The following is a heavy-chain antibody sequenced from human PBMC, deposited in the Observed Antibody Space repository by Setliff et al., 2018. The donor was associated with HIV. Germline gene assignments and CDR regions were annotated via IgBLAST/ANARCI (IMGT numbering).Heavy chain of an antibody. CDR2: INHTGST. CDR1: GGSFSGYS. CDR3: VRASLPGNHVFFDY. Sequence: SETLSLTCAVYGGSFSGYSWSWIRQSPEQGLEWIGEINHTGSTNYNPSLKNRVTMSVDKSRNHFSLILNSVTAADTAIYYCVRASLPGNHVFFDYWGQGRLVTVSS. V-gene: IGHV4-34*01. J-gene: IGHJ4*02.